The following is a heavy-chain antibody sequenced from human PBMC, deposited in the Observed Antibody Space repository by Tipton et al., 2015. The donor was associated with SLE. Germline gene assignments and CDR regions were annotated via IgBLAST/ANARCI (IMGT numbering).Heavy chain of an antibody. J-gene: IGHJ4*02. CDR2: ISYDGSNK. D-gene: IGHD6-13*01. V-gene: IGHV3-30*04. CDR3: AKDRPYGSSWYGTSSD. Sequence: SLRLSCAASGFTFSSYVMHWVRQAPGKGLEWVAVISYDGSNKYYADSVKGRFTVSRDNSKNSLHLQMNSLRAEDTAVYYCAKDRPYGSSWYGTSSDWGQGILVAVSS. CDR1: GFTFSSYV.